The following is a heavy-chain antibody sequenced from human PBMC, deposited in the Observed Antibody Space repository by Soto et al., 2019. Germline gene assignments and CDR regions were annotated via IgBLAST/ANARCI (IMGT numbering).Heavy chain of an antibody. CDR3: ASEDYYGDYVFDY. CDR1: GFTFSSYA. J-gene: IGHJ4*02. V-gene: IGHV3-30-3*01. CDR2: ISYDGSNK. D-gene: IGHD4-17*01. Sequence: GGSLRLSCAASGFTFSSYAMHWVRQAPGKGLEWVAVISYDGSNKYYADSVKGRFTISRDNSKNTLYLQMNSLRAEDTAVYYCASEDYYGDYVFDYWGQGTLVTVSS.